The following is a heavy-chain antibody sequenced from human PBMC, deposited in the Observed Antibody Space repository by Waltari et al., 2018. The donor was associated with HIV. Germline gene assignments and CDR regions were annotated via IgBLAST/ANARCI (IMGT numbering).Heavy chain of an antibody. CDR1: GFTFSTSN. D-gene: IGHD3-3*01. Sequence: EVQLVESGGGLVKPGGSLRLACAASGFTFSTSNMNWVRQATGKGLEWISYISSSTTYKNYAESVKGLFTISRDNAKKSLYLQMNSLRAEDTAVYYCARDWSAYDEPDYYYAMDVWGQGTTVTVSS. CDR3: ARDWSAYDEPDYYYAMDV. J-gene: IGHJ6*02. V-gene: IGHV3-21*02. CDR2: ISSSTTYK.